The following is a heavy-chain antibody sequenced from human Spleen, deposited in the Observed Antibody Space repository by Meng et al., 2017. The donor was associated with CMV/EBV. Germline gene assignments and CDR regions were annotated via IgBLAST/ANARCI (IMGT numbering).Heavy chain of an antibody. D-gene: IGHD2-15*01. Sequence: SCKASGGTCSRYAISWVRQAPGQGLEWMGGIIPIFGTANYAQKFQGRVTITTDESTSTAYMELSSLRSEDTAVYYCARVSGDDVLHYWGQGTLVTVSS. CDR3: ARVSGDDVLHY. CDR1: GGTCSRYA. V-gene: IGHV1-69*05. J-gene: IGHJ4*02. CDR2: IIPIFGTA.